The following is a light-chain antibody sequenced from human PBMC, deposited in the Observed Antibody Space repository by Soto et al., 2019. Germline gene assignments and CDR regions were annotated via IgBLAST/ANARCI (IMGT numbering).Light chain of an antibody. CDR1: QSVSSN. CDR3: QQYNNWPIT. Sequence: ELVTTQSPATLSVSPGERSTLSCMAIQSVSSNLAWYQQKPGKAPRLLIYGASTRATGIPARFSGSGSGTEFTLTISSLQSEDFEVYYCQQYNNWPITFGQGTRLEIK. CDR2: GAS. J-gene: IGKJ5*01. V-gene: IGKV3-15*01.